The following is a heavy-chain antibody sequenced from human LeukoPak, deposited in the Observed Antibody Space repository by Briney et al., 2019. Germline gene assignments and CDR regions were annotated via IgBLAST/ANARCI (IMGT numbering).Heavy chain of an antibody. CDR3: ARETSGSFPY. CDR1: GFTFSNYW. J-gene: IGHJ4*02. D-gene: IGHD2-15*01. V-gene: IGHV3-74*01. CDR2: INGDGSSP. Sequence: GGSLRLSCTAFGFTFSNYWMQWVRQVPGKGLVWVSRINGDGSSPSYADSVKGRFTISRDNSKNTLYLQMNNLSAEDTAVYYCARETSGSFPYWGQGTLVTVFS.